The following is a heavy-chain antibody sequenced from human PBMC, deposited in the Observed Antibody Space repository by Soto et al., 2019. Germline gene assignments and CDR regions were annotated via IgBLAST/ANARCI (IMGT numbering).Heavy chain of an antibody. CDR1: GFPFSSYA. J-gene: IGHJ4*02. Sequence: VGSLVRSCAASGFPFSSYAMHWVRPDPGKGLDWVAVISYDGSNKYYADSVKGRFTISRDNSKNTLYLQMNSLRAEDTAVYYCARDRDPYDFWSGYYPSGAPDYWGQGTLVTV. D-gene: IGHD3-3*01. CDR2: ISYDGSNK. CDR3: ARDRDPYDFWSGYYPSGAPDY. V-gene: IGHV3-30-3*01.